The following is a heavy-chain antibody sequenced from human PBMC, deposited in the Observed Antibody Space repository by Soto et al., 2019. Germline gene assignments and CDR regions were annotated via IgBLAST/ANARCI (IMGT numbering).Heavy chain of an antibody. Sequence: SETLSLTCTVSGASISGFYWSWIRKSAGKGLEWIGRIYATGTTDYNPSLKSRVMMSVDTSKKQFSLKSRSVTAADTAVYYCVRDGTKTLRDWFDPWGQGISVTVSS. J-gene: IGHJ5*02. D-gene: IGHD1-1*01. CDR2: IYATGTT. V-gene: IGHV4-4*07. CDR1: GASISGFY. CDR3: VRDGTKTLRDWFDP.